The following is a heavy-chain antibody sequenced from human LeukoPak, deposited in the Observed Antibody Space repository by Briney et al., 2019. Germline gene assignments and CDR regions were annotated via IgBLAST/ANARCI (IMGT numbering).Heavy chain of an antibody. J-gene: IGHJ4*02. V-gene: IGHV4-30-2*01. CDR2: IYHSGST. D-gene: IGHD2-2*01. Sequence: PSQTLSLTCTVSGGSISSGGYYWSWIRQPPGKGLEWIGYIYHSGSTYYNPSLKSRVTISVDRSKNQFSLKLSSVTAADTAVYYCARQAPSIYCSSTSCYSDYWGQGTLVTVSS. CDR3: ARQAPSIYCSSTSCYSDY. CDR1: GGSISSGGYY.